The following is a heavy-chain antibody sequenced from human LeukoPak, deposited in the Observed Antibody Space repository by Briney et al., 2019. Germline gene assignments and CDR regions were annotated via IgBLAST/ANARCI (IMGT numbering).Heavy chain of an antibody. CDR1: GFTFSSYA. V-gene: IGHV3-30-3*01. J-gene: IGHJ3*01. CDR2: ISYDGSKK. Sequence: PGGSLRLSCAASGFTFSSYAMSWVRQAPGKGLEWVAVISYDGSKKYYTDSVKGRFTISRDNSKNTLFLQMNSLRAEDTSIYYFAKAGGSEGDAFDLWGQGPMVTVSS. CDR3: AKAGGSEGDAFDL. D-gene: IGHD2-8*02.